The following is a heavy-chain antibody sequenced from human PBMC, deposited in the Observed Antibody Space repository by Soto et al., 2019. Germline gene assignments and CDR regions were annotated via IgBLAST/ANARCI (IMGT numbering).Heavy chain of an antibody. Sequence: GGSLRLSCAASGFTFNTYSMNWVRQAPGKGLQWVSSISSGSSYLYYADSVKGRFTISRDNAKSSLYLQMNSLRAEDTAVYYCARDRVSDSWERFDYWGQGTLVTVSS. CDR3: ARDRVSDSWERFDY. CDR2: ISSGSSYL. J-gene: IGHJ4*02. D-gene: IGHD6-13*01. V-gene: IGHV3-21*04. CDR1: GFTFNTYS.